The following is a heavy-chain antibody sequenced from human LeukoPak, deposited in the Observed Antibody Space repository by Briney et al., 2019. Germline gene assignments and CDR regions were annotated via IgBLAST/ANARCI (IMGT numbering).Heavy chain of an antibody. CDR3: ARDAVVPAAPAGDYYYYMDV. CDR2: SYHSGST. V-gene: IGHV4-38-2*02. J-gene: IGHJ6*03. D-gene: IGHD2-2*01. Sequence: PSETLSLTCTVSGYSISSGYYWGRIRQPPGKGLEWIGSSYHSGSTYYNPSLKSRVTISVDTSKNQFSLKLSSVTAADTAVYYCARDAVVPAAPAGDYYYYMDVWGKGTTVTVSS. CDR1: GYSISSGYY.